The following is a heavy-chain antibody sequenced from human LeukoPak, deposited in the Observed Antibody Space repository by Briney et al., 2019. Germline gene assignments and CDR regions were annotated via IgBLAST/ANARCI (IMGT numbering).Heavy chain of an antibody. Sequence: GGSLRLSCAASGFTFSSYSMNWVRQAPGKGLEWVSSISSSSSYIYYADSVKGRFTISRDNSKNTLYLQMNSLRAEDTAVYYCAKDGKRFGERFDYWGQGTLVTVSS. V-gene: IGHV3-21*04. CDR3: AKDGKRFGERFDY. D-gene: IGHD3-10*01. J-gene: IGHJ4*02. CDR1: GFTFSSYS. CDR2: ISSSSSYI.